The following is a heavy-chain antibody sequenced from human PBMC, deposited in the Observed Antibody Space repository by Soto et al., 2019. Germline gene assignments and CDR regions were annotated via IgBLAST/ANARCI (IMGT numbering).Heavy chain of an antibody. CDR2: ISYSGNT. J-gene: IGHJ1*01. Sequence: HARIQESGPGLVTPSQTRSLTCSVSGDSATSRDYYWQWLSQSPGKALDWTGYISYSGNTADNASLGSPLTISVDTSKNHVSLMLHASTAADTAVYYWGRGDYLHRSGYYYFQPCGQGAPVT. V-gene: IGHV4-30-4*01. CDR3: GRGDYLHRSGYYYFQP. D-gene: IGHD3-22*01. CDR1: GDSATSRDYY.